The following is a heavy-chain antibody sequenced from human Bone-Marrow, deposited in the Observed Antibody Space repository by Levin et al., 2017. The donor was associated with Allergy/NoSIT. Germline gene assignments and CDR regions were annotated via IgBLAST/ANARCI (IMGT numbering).Heavy chain of an antibody. D-gene: IGHD1/OR15-1a*01. CDR1: GGSIRSGGYY. CDR3: AREDGSTIDY. J-gene: IGHJ4*02. Sequence: TPSLPCTVSGGSIRSGGYYWSWIRQQPGKGLEWIGYIYYSGNTYYNPSLKSRVMISVDTSKNQFSLKVSSVTAADTAVYYCAREDGSTIDYWGQGILVTVSS. CDR2: IYYSGNT. V-gene: IGHV4-31*03.